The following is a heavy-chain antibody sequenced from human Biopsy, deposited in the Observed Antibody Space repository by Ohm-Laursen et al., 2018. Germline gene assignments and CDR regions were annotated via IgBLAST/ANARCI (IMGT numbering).Heavy chain of an antibody. CDR3: ARDIMNRIAGLVARSDVFDV. CDR2: ICPTRGGT. V-gene: IGHV1-2*02. D-gene: IGHD3-16*01. Sequence: ASVKLSCTGSVYAAYDYFLHCLRQAPRQGPWCVWGICPTRGGTNYAQKFQGRVTMTTDTSTSTVYLELRRLISDDTAVYYCARDIMNRIAGLVARSDVFDVWGQGTLVTVSS. J-gene: IGHJ3*01. CDR1: VYAAYDYF.